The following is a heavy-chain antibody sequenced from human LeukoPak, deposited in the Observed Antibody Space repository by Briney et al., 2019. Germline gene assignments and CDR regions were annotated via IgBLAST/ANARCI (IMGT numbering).Heavy chain of an antibody. Sequence: GGSLRLSCAASGFTFSSYAMSWVRQAPGKGLEWVSVIYSGGSTYYADSVKGRFTISRDNSKNTLYLQMNSLRAEDTAVYYCARDSTVVSYWGQGTLVTVSS. CDR1: GFTFSSYA. CDR3: ARDSTVVSY. CDR2: IYSGGST. J-gene: IGHJ4*02. D-gene: IGHD4-23*01. V-gene: IGHV3-66*02.